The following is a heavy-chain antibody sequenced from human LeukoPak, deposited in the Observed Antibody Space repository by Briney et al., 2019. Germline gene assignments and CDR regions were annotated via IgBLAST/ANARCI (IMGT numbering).Heavy chain of an antibody. J-gene: IGHJ4*02. CDR1: GYTFTSYD. V-gene: IGHV1-8*01. CDR2: MNPNSGNT. Sequence: ASVKVSCKASGYTFTSYDINWVRQATGQGLEWMGWMNPNSGNTGYAQKFQGRVTMTRNTSISTAYMELSSLRSEDTAVYYCARARVKYQLLRGRYYFDYWGQGTLVTVSS. D-gene: IGHD2-2*01. CDR3: ARARVKYQLLRGRYYFDY.